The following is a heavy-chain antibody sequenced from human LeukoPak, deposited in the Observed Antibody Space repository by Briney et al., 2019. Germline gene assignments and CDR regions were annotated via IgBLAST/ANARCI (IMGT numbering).Heavy chain of an antibody. J-gene: IGHJ4*02. CDR3: ARARGTIPRVYYFDY. D-gene: IGHD2-21*01. V-gene: IGHV1-2*02. Sequence: ASVRVSCKASGYTFTTYGIIWVRQAPGQGLEWMGWINPNSGGTNYAQKFQGRVTMTRDTSISTAYMELSRLRSDDTAVYYCARARGTIPRVYYFDYWGQGTLVTVSS. CDR1: GYTFTTYG. CDR2: INPNSGGT.